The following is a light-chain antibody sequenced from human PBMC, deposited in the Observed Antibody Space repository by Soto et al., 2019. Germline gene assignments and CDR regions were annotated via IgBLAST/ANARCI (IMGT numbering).Light chain of an antibody. CDR2: TSS. J-gene: IGKJ1*01. CDR1: QSIGRN. V-gene: IGKV1-39*01. Sequence: DIKMTQSAASLSASVGDRVTISCRASQSIGRNLNWYQQKPGKAPTLLMFTSSNLQSGVPSRFSGSGSGTDFTLTISRLEPEDFAVYYCQQYDSSPTFGQGTKVDIK. CDR3: QQYDSSPT.